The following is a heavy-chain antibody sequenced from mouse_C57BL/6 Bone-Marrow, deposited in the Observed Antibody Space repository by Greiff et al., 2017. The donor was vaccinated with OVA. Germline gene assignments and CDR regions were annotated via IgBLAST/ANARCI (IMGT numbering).Heavy chain of an antibody. V-gene: IGHV1-15*01. Sequence: VQLQQSGAELVRPGASVTLSCKASGYTFTDYEMHWVKQTPVHGLEWIGAIDPGTGGTAYNQKFKGKAILTADKSSSTAYMELRSLTSEDSAVYYCTRDYSNEWAWFAYWGQGTLVTVSA. D-gene: IGHD2-5*01. CDR2: IDPGTGGT. CDR1: GYTFTDYE. CDR3: TRDYSNEWAWFAY. J-gene: IGHJ3*01.